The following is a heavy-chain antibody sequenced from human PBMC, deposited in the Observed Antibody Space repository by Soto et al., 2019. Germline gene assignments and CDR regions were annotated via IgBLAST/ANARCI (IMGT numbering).Heavy chain of an antibody. J-gene: IGHJ3*02. Sequence: PSETLSLTCTVSGGSISSYYWSWIRQPPGKGLEWIGYIYYSGSTNYNPSLKSRVTISVDTSKNQFSLKLSSVTAADTAVYYCARGSVVTGPNAFDIWGQGTMVTVSS. CDR1: GGSISSYY. D-gene: IGHD3-22*01. CDR2: IYYSGST. V-gene: IGHV4-59*12. CDR3: ARGSVVTGPNAFDI.